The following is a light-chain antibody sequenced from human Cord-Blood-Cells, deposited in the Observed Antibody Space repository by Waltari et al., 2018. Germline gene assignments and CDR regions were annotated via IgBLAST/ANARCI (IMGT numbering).Light chain of an antibody. CDR2: AAS. CDR1: QGIRND. Sequence: AIQMTQSPSSLSASVGDRVTITCRASQGIRNDVGWYQQTPGKAPKLLIYAASSLQSGVPSRFTVSGSGTAFTLTISSLQPEDFATYYCLQDYNYPYTFGQGTKLEIK. V-gene: IGKV1-6*01. J-gene: IGKJ2*01. CDR3: LQDYNYPYT.